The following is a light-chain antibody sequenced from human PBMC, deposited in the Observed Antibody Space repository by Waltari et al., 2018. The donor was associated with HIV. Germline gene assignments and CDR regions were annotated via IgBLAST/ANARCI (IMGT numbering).Light chain of an antibody. CDR2: GAS. CDR1: QSVSSSY. V-gene: IGKV3-20*01. J-gene: IGKJ2*01. CDR3: QQYGSSPPYT. Sequence: EIVLTQSPGTLSLSPGERATLSCRASQSVSSSYLAWYQQKPGQAPRLLIYGASSRATGIPDSFSGSVSATDFTLTISRLEPEDFAVYYCQQYGSSPPYTFGQGTKLEIK.